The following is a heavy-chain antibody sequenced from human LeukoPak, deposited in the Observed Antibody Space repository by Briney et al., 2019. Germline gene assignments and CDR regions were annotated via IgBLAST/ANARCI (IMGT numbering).Heavy chain of an antibody. Sequence: PGGSLRLSCAASGFTFSDYYMSWIRQTPGKGLEWVSYISRSGSTIYYADSVKGRFTISRDNAKNSLYLQMNSLRAEDTAVYYCARGPGRYSSGWYYFDYWGQGTLVTVSS. D-gene: IGHD6-19*01. J-gene: IGHJ4*02. CDR1: GFTFSDYY. V-gene: IGHV3-11*01. CDR3: ARGPGRYSSGWYYFDY. CDR2: ISRSGSTI.